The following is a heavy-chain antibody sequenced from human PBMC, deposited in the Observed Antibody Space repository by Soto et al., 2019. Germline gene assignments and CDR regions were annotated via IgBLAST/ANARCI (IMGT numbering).Heavy chain of an antibody. Sequence: GGSLRLSCAASGFTFSSYAMHWVRQAPGKGLEWVAVISYDGSNKYYADSVKGRFTISRDNSKNTLYLQMNSLRAEDTAVYYCARVKAAAGTSNWFDPWGQGTLVTVSS. D-gene: IGHD6-13*01. CDR2: ISYDGSNK. CDR1: GFTFSSYA. CDR3: ARVKAAAGTSNWFDP. V-gene: IGHV3-30-3*01. J-gene: IGHJ5*02.